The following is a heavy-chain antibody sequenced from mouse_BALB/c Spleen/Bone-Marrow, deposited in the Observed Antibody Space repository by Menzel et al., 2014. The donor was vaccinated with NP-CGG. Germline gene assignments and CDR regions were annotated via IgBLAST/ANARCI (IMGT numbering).Heavy chain of an antibody. D-gene: IGHD1-1*01. CDR3: ARPPYYYGSSYDAMDY. CDR1: GYTFXSYW. J-gene: IGHJ4*01. V-gene: IGHV1-7*01. CDR2: INPSTGYT. Sequence: QVQLQQSGAELAKPGASVKMSCKASGYTFXSYWMHWVKQRPGQGLEWIGYINPSTGYTEYNQKFKDKATLTADKSSSTAYMQLSSLTSEDSAVYYCARPPYYYGSSYDAMDYWGRGTSVTVSS.